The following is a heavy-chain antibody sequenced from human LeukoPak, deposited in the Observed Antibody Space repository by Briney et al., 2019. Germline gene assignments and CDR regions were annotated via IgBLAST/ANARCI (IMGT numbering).Heavy chain of an antibody. V-gene: IGHV3-48*01. Sequence: PGGSLRLSCAASGFTFSSYSMNWVRQAPGKGLEWVSYISSSSSTIYYADSVKGRFTISRENAKNSLYLQMNSLRAEDTAVYYCARVGGENWFDPWGQGTLVTVSS. CDR2: ISSSSSTI. D-gene: IGHD3-16*01. J-gene: IGHJ5*02. CDR3: ARVGGENWFDP. CDR1: GFTFSSYS.